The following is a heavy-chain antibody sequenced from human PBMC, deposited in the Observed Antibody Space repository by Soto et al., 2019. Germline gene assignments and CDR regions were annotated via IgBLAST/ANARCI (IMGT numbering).Heavy chain of an antibody. Sequence: GGSLRLSCAASGFTFSSYGMHWVRQAPGKGLEWVAVISYDGSNKYYADSVKGRFTISRDNSKNTLYLQMNSLRAEDTAVYYCAKEHAATRPYYYYYYMDVWGKGTTVTVSS. CDR3: AKEHAATRPYYYYYYMDV. CDR2: ISYDGSNK. J-gene: IGHJ6*03. D-gene: IGHD2-15*01. V-gene: IGHV3-30*18. CDR1: GFTFSSYG.